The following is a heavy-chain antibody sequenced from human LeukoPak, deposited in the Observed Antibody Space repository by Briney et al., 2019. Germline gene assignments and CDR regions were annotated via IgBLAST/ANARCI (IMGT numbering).Heavy chain of an antibody. Sequence: ASVKVSCKASGYTFTSYGISWVRQAPGQGLRWMGWINTYNGNTIYAQKLQGRVTMTTGTSTSTAYMELRSLRSDDTAVYYCARDLVHHRLLGTAYNWFDPWGQGTLVTVSS. CDR2: INTYNGNT. V-gene: IGHV1-18*01. CDR3: ARDLVHHRLLGTAYNWFDP. CDR1: GYTFTSYG. J-gene: IGHJ5*02. D-gene: IGHD3-16*01.